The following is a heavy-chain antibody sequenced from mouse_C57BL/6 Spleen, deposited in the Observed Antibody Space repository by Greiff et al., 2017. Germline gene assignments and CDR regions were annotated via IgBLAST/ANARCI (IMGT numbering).Heavy chain of an antibody. V-gene: IGHV1-52*01. Sequence: QVQLQQSGAELVRPGSSVKLSCKASGYTFTSYWMHWVKQRPIQGLEWIGNIDPSDSETHYNQKFKDKATLTVDKSSSTAYMQLSSLTSEDSAVYYCARLRDYGDYDEDWYFDVWGTGTTVTVSS. D-gene: IGHD2-4*01. CDR1: GYTFTSYW. CDR2: IDPSDSET. CDR3: ARLRDYGDYDEDWYFDV. J-gene: IGHJ1*03.